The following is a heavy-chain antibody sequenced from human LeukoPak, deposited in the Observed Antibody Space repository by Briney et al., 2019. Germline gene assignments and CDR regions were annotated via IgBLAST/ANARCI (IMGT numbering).Heavy chain of an antibody. CDR3: ARDTGYSSSWYWTPPPTNNWFDP. D-gene: IGHD6-13*01. J-gene: IGHJ5*02. CDR2: INPNSGGT. Sequence: ASVKVSCKASGGTFSSYAISWVRQAPGQGLEWMGWINPNSGGTNYAQKFQGRVTMTRDTSISTAYMELSRLRSDDTAVYYCARDTGYSSSWYWTPPPTNNWFDPWGQGTLVTVSS. CDR1: GGTFSSYA. V-gene: IGHV1-2*02.